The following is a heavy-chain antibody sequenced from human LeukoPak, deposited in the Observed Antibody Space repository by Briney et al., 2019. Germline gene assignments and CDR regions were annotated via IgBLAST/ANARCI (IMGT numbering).Heavy chain of an antibody. Sequence: GGSLRLSCAASGFTFSSYTMNWVRQPPGKGLEWVSNIGTSSTTIYYADSVKGRFTISRDNSKNTLYLQMNSLRAEDTAVYYCARGAQITIFGVGAMDVWGKGTTVTVSS. CDR1: GFTFSSYT. CDR2: IGTSSTTI. V-gene: IGHV3-48*01. CDR3: ARGAQITIFGVGAMDV. J-gene: IGHJ6*03. D-gene: IGHD3-3*01.